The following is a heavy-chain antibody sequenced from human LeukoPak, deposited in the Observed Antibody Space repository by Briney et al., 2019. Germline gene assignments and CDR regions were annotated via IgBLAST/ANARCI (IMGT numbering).Heavy chain of an antibody. Sequence: SETLSLTCTVSGGSISSGGYYWSWIRQHPGKGLEWIRYIYYSGNTYYNPSLKSRVTISVDTSKNQFSLKLSSVTAADTAVYYCARVPYYYDSSGYSDFDYWGQGTLVTVSS. D-gene: IGHD3-22*01. CDR2: IYYSGNT. J-gene: IGHJ4*02. CDR1: GGSISSGGYY. V-gene: IGHV4-31*03. CDR3: ARVPYYYDSSGYSDFDY.